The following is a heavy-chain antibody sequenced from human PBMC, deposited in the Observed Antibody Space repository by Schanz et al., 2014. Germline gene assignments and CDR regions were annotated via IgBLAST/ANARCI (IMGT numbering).Heavy chain of an antibody. Sequence: QVQLVESGGGVVQPGTSLRLSCEASGFTFDDYGMHWVRQAPGKGLEWLAVTSTDGTKTYYAASVRGRFTISRDNSKNTVYLQMNSLRSEDTAVYYCTRDRGALINHNDALDLWGQGTMVSVSS. V-gene: IGHV3-30*03. CDR3: TRDRGALINHNDALDL. CDR1: GFTFDDYG. J-gene: IGHJ3*01. CDR2: TSTDGTKT. D-gene: IGHD3-16*01.